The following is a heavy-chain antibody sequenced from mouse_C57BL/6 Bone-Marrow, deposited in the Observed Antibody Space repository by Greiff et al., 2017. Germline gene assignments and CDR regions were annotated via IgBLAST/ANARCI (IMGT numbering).Heavy chain of an antibody. CDR2: ISFKSDNYAT. D-gene: IGHD2-14*01. CDR1: GFTFSNYW. V-gene: IGHV6-3*01. CDR3: KERYSAWFAY. J-gene: IGHJ3*01. Sequence: EVKLMESGGGLVQPGGSMKLSCVASGFTFSNYWMNWVRQSPEKGLEWVAQISFKSDNYATHYAESVQGRFTISSADSKSSVYLQLNKLGADDTGIYNCKERYSAWFAYWGQGTLVTVSA.